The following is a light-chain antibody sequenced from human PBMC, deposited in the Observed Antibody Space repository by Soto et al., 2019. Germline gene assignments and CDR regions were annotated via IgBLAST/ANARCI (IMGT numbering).Light chain of an antibody. CDR1: QSVSRS. CDR3: QHYNSYSEA. J-gene: IGKJ1*01. V-gene: IGKV1-5*01. CDR2: DAS. Sequence: DIQVTQSPSTLSASLGDRVTITCRSSQSVSRSLAWYQQKPGKAPKVLIYDASILERGVPSRFSGSGSGTEFTLTISGLQPDDFATYYCQHYNSYSEALGQGTKVDI.